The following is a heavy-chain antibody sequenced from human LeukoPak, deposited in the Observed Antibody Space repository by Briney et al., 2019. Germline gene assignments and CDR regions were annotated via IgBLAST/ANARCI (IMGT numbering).Heavy chain of an antibody. CDR2: IYYSGST. CDR1: GGSISSYY. D-gene: IGHD5-18*01. J-gene: IGHJ6*03. Sequence: SETLSLTCTVSGGSISSYYWSWIRQPPGKGLEWIGYIYYSGSTNYNPSLKSRVTISVDTSKNQFSLKLSSVTAADTAVYYCAGGTKGELWFNYYYMDVWGKGTTVTISS. CDR3: AGGTKGELWFNYYYMDV. V-gene: IGHV4-59*01.